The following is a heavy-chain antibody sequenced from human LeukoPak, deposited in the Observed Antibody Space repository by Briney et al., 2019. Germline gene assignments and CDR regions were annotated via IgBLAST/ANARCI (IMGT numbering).Heavy chain of an antibody. J-gene: IGHJ4*02. CDR1: GFTLSGHS. CDR3: TRGGTIMVDY. Sequence: GGSLRLSCAATGFTLSGHSMNWVRQAPGKGLDWVSSISPTSAYIYYQDSVKGRFTISRDDAKNSLYLQMDSLRAEDTAVYYCTRGGTIMVDYWGQGTLVTVSS. D-gene: IGHD5-24*01. V-gene: IGHV3-21*01. CDR2: ISPTSAYI.